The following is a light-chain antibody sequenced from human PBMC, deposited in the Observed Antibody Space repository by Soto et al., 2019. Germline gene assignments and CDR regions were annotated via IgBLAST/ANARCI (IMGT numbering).Light chain of an antibody. CDR3: QQYSGSLPWT. V-gene: IGKV3-20*01. J-gene: IGKJ1*01. CDR1: QSVGSKY. Sequence: EIVLTQSPGTKSLSPGERATLSCRASQSVGSKYLAWYQQKPGQAPRLLIYGASTRATGIPDRFSGSGSGTDFTLIISRLEPEDFAVYFCQQYSGSLPWTFGQGTKVEIK. CDR2: GAS.